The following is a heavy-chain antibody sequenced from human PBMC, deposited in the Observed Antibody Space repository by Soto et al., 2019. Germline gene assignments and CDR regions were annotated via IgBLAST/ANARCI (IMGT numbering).Heavy chain of an antibody. CDR2: IVVGNGNT. Sequence: ETSATVSCKTSGYTFTNYDIYWVRQANGTPLEWIGYIVVGNGNTNFAQRFQERVTFSSDKSRGTAYMELRSLRSEDTAVYYCAATTHYDFWSGYFTGVAFDIWGQGTKVTGSS. CDR1: GYTFTNYD. J-gene: IGHJ3*02. V-gene: IGHV1-58*02. D-gene: IGHD3-3*01. CDR3: AATTHYDFWSGYFTGVAFDI.